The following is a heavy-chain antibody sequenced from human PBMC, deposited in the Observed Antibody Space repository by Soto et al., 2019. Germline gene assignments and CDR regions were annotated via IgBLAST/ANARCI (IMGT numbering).Heavy chain of an antibody. D-gene: IGHD3-10*01. CDR2: IYYSGST. J-gene: IGHJ4*02. CDR1: GGSIISGGYY. CDR3: ARSSMVRGVLDPYYFDY. V-gene: IGHV4-31*03. Sequence: SETLSLTCPVSGGSIISGGYYWIWIRQHPGKGLEWIGYIYYSGSTYYNPSLKSRVTISVDTSKNQFSLKLSSVTAADTAVYYCARSSMVRGVLDPYYFDYWGQGTLVTVSS.